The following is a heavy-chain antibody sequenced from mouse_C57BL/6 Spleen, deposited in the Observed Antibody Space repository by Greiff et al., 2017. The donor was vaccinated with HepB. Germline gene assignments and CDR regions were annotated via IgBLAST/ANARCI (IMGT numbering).Heavy chain of an antibody. CDR2: IRSKSNNYAT. J-gene: IGHJ4*01. V-gene: IGHV10-1*01. CDR3: VRQDGYHPYYYAMDY. CDR1: GFSFNTYA. Sequence: EVQLVESGGGLVQPKGSLKLSCAASGFSFNTYAMNWVRQAPGKGLEWVARIRSKSNNYATYYADSVKDRFTISRDDSESMLYLQMNNLKTEDTAMYYWVRQDGYHPYYYAMDYWGQGTSVTVSS. D-gene: IGHD2-3*01.